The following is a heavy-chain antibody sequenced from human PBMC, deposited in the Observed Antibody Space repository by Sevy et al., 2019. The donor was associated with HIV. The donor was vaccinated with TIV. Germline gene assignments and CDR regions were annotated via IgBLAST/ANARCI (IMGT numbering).Heavy chain of an antibody. Sequence: GGYLRLSCVASGFTFSNSWMNWVRQAPGKGLDWVALISHDGINEYYADSVKGRFTISRDNSKNTVYLEMNSLRNEDTAIYFCANAYSGSYSHSYLYALDVWGQGTTVTVSS. D-gene: IGHD1-26*01. J-gene: IGHJ6*02. CDR2: ISHDGINE. CDR3: ANAYSGSYSHSYLYALDV. CDR1: GFTFSNSW. V-gene: IGHV3-30*18.